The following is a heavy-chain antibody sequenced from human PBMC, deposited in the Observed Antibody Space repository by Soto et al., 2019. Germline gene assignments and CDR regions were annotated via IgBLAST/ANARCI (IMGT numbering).Heavy chain of an antibody. D-gene: IGHD4-17*01. Sequence: QVQRVQSGAEVKRPGVSVKVSCKASGYTFTSYAFSWVRQAPGQGLEWMGWISNYNGNTNYAQKLQGRVTMTTDTSTSTAYMELRSLRSDDTAVYFCARAEGTTSDFDYWGQGTLVTVSS. V-gene: IGHV1-18*04. CDR3: ARAEGTTSDFDY. CDR1: GYTFTSYA. J-gene: IGHJ4*02. CDR2: ISNYNGNT.